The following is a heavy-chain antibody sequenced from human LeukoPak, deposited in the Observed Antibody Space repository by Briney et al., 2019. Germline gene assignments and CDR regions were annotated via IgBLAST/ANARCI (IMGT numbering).Heavy chain of an antibody. Sequence: SETLSLTCAVYGGSFSGYYWGWIRQPAGKGLEWIGRISSSGSTNYNLSLKSRVTISVDTSKNQFSLKLSSVTAADTAVYFCARGPYSYDSSGAFDIWGQGTMVTVSS. CDR3: ARGPYSYDSSGAFDI. CDR1: GGSFSGYY. D-gene: IGHD3-22*01. CDR2: ISSSGST. V-gene: IGHV4-59*10. J-gene: IGHJ3*02.